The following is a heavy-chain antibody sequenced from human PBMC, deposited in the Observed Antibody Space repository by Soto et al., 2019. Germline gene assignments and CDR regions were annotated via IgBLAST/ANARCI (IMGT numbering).Heavy chain of an antibody. CDR2: ISSSSSYI. D-gene: IGHD2-2*01. J-gene: IGHJ4*02. CDR3: ARDLVVPAAMLIWDIAAAGSPSSQFDY. Sequence: GGSLRLSCAASGFTFSSYSMNWVRQAPGKGLEWVSSISSSSSYIYYADSVKGRFTISRDNAKNSLYLQMNSLRAEDTAVYYCARDLVVPAAMLIWDIAAAGSPSSQFDYWGQGTLVTVSS. CDR1: GFTFSSYS. V-gene: IGHV3-21*01.